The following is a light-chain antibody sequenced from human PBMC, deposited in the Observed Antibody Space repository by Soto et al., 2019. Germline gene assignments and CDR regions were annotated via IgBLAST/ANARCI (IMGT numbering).Light chain of an antibody. V-gene: IGKV3D-15*01. CDR2: DAS. J-gene: IGKJ1*01. CDR1: QSVSSN. Sequence: EIVMTQSPATLSVSPGERATLSCRASQSVSSNLAWYQQKPGQAPRLLIYDASNRATGIPARFSGSGSGTDFTLTISSLEPEDFAVYCCQQYGSSPRTFGQGTKVDNK. CDR3: QQYGSSPRT.